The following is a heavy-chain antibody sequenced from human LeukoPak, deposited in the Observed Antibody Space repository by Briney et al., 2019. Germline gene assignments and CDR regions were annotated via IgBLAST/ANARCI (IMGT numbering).Heavy chain of an antibody. CDR2: IDPSDSYT. Sequence: GESLKISCKGSGYSFTSYWISWVRQMPGKGLEWMGRIDPSDSYTNYGPSFQGHVTISADKSISTAYLQWSSLKASDTAMYYCARHGSTNLDYWGQGTLVTVSS. V-gene: IGHV5-10-1*01. CDR3: ARHGSTNLDY. J-gene: IGHJ4*02. CDR1: GYSFTSYW. D-gene: IGHD2-2*01.